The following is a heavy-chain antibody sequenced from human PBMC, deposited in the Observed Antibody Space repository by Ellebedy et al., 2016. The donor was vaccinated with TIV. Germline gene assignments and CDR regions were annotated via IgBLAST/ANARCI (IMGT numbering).Heavy chain of an antibody. Sequence: GGSLRLSXAGYGFTFNSYGMHWVRQAPGKGPEWVAVMSYDGSNEYYADSVKGRFTISRDNSKNTLFLQMNSLRVEDTAVYYCAKGVDYRTSFFHSWGQGTLVTVSS. CDR2: MSYDGSNE. V-gene: IGHV3-30*18. D-gene: IGHD3-16*01. CDR3: AKGVDYRTSFFHS. CDR1: GFTFNSYG. J-gene: IGHJ4*02.